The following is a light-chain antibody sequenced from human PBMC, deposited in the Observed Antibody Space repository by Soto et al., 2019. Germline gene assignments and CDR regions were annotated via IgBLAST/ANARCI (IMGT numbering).Light chain of an antibody. J-gene: IGKJ1*01. CDR2: KAS. Sequence: DIQMTQSPSTLSASVEDRVTITCRASQSISSWLAWYQQKPGKAPKLLIYKASSLESGVPSRFSGSGSGTDFTLTISSLQPDDFATYYCQQYNSYSPRTFGQGTKVEIK. V-gene: IGKV1-5*03. CDR1: QSISSW. CDR3: QQYNSYSPRT.